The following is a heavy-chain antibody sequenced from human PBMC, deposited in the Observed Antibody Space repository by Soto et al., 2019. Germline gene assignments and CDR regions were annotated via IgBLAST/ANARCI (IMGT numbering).Heavy chain of an antibody. D-gene: IGHD1-26*01. Sequence: QVQLVQSVAAVKKPGSSLKVSSKASGGTFSAYTISWVRQAPGQRLEWMGRTIPVLGITHYAQRFQGRVTITADKSTRTVYMELTSLRSEDTAVYYCARGSGSYYVSAYFLDFWAQGMLVTVSS. CDR3: ARGSGSYYVSAYFLDF. J-gene: IGHJ4*02. CDR2: TIPVLGIT. CDR1: GGTFSAYT. V-gene: IGHV1-69*02.